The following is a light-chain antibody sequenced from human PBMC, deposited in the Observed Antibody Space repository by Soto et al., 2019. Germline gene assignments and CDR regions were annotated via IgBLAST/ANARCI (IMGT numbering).Light chain of an antibody. CDR3: SSKRTTASLV. CDR2: EVS. J-gene: IGLJ1*01. CDR1: SSDVGAYNY. V-gene: IGLV2-14*01. Sequence: QSVLTQPASVSGSPGQMITISCTGTSSDVGAYNYVSWYQQHPGKAPKLMIYEVSNRPSGVSDRFSGSKSGNTASLTISGLQAEDEADYYCSSKRTTASLVFGTGTKVTVL.